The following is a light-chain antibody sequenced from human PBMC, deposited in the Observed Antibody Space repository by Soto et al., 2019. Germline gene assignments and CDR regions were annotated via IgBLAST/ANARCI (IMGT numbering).Light chain of an antibody. CDR2: DVS. CDR3: QEAQDFLPHT. CDR1: QTVERW. V-gene: IGKV1-5*01. Sequence: TLSAYQKDRVTITFRASQTVERWLSWYQQTPGKAPSLLISDVSSLESGVPSRFSGSGCGTEFTLSISFLLPADDGISYWQEAQDFLPHTSCGGTKV. J-gene: IGKJ4*01.